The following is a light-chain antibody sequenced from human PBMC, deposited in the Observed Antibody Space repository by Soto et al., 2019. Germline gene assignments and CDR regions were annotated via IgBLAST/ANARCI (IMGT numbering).Light chain of an antibody. Sequence: DIQMTQSPSTLSASVGDRVTITCRASQSISSWLAWYQQKPGKAPNLLIYKASSLQSGVPSRFSGSGSGTEFTLTISSLQPDDFATHYCQQYNSFPYIFGQGTKLEIK. J-gene: IGKJ2*01. CDR3: QQYNSFPYI. CDR1: QSISSW. V-gene: IGKV1-5*03. CDR2: KAS.